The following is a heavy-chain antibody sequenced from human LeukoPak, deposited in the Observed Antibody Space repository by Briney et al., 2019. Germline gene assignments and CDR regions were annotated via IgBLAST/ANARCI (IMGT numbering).Heavy chain of an antibody. CDR1: GYTFTNYY. CDR3: ARGGYCSTSSCSYGMDV. Sequence: ASVKVSCKASGYTFTNYYIHWVRQAPGQGLEWLGWINPATGGTNYAQKFRGRVTMTRDTSITTAYMALSRLTSDETVVYFCARGGYCSTSSCSYGMDVWGKGTTVTVSS. CDR2: INPATGGT. V-gene: IGHV1-2*02. J-gene: IGHJ6*04. D-gene: IGHD2-15*01.